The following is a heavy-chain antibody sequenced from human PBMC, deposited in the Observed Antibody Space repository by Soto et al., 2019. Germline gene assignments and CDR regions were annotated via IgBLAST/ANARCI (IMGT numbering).Heavy chain of an antibody. CDR2: TSGGGGGT. D-gene: IGHD6-19*01. CDR3: ARLPNSGTNPPFDY. Sequence: GGSLRLSCSVSGFPFSNYAMSWVRQAPGKGLEWVSSTSGGGGGTHYADSLKSRVTMSLDTSKNQFSLKLTSVTAADTAVYYCARLPNSGTNPPFDYWGQGTLVTVSS. CDR1: GFPFSNYA. V-gene: IGHV3-23*01. J-gene: IGHJ4*02.